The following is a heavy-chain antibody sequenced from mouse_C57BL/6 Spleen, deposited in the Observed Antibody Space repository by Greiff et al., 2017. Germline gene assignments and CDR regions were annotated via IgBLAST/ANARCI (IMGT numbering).Heavy chain of an antibody. CDR1: GYTFTSYW. D-gene: IGHD1-1*01. CDR2: IGPNSGGT. Sequence: VQLQQSGAELVKPGASVKLSCKASGYTFTSYWMHWVKQRPGRGLEWIGRIGPNSGGTKYTEKFKSRATLTVDKPSSAAYMQLSSLSSEDSAVYYCARGVTTRVAAYYFDYWGQGTTLTVSS. J-gene: IGHJ2*01. CDR3: ARGVTTRVAAYYFDY. V-gene: IGHV1-72*01.